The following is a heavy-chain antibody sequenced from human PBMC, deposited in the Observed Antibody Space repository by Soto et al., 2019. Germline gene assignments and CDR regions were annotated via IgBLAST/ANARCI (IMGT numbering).Heavy chain of an antibody. CDR1: GYSFTSYW. CDR2: IYPGDSDT. J-gene: IGHJ6*02. D-gene: IGHD6-13*01. Sequence: GESLKISCKGTGYSFTSYWIGWVRQMPGKGLEWMGIIYPGDSDTRYSPSFQGQVTISADKSISTAYLQWSSLKASDTAMYYCARTAATGKYYYGVDVWGQGTTVTVSS. CDR3: ARTAATGKYYYGVDV. V-gene: IGHV5-51*01.